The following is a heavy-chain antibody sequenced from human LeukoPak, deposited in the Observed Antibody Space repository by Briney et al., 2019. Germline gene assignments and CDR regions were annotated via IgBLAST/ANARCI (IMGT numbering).Heavy chain of an antibody. CDR1: GFTSSSYG. CDR2: IRYDGSNK. CDR3: AKDRSDFWSGYAVDY. Sequence: GGSLRLSCAASGFTSSSYGMHWVRQAPGKGLEWVAFIRYDGSNKYYADSVKGRFTISRDNSKNTLYLQMNSLRAEDTAVYYCAKDRSDFWSGYAVDYWGQGTLVTVSS. V-gene: IGHV3-30*02. J-gene: IGHJ4*02. D-gene: IGHD3-3*01.